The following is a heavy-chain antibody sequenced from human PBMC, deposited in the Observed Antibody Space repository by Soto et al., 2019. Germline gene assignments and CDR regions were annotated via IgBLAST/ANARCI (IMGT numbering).Heavy chain of an antibody. J-gene: IGHJ6*02. V-gene: IGHV3-33*01. CDR3: ARERMGSSKQIYYYYGMDV. D-gene: IGHD1-26*01. Sequence: QVQLVESGGGVVQPGRSLRLSCAASGFTFSSYGMHWVRQAPGKGLEWVAVIWYDGSNKYYADSVKGRFTISRDNSKNTLYVHMNSLRAADTAVYYCARERMGSSKQIYYYYGMDVWGQVTTVTVSS. CDR2: IWYDGSNK. CDR1: GFTFSSYG.